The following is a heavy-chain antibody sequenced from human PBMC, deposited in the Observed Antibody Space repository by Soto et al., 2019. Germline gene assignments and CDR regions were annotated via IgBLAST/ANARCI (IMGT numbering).Heavy chain of an antibody. CDR2: ISPLFSTT. V-gene: IGHV1-69*01. J-gene: IGHJ4*02. CDR1: GDLFNNYA. CDR3: AASSSIAAAGYFKF. D-gene: IGHD6-13*01. Sequence: QVQLVQSGAEVKEPGSSVKVSCKATGDLFNNYAFNWVRQAPGQGLEWMGRISPLFSTTNYAQKFQGRVTIGADEFTTIVYLEVSNLESEDTAMSYCAASSSIAAAGYFKFCGQGTLVTVSP.